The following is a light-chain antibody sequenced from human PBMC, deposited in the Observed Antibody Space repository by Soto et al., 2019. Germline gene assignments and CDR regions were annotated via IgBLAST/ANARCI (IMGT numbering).Light chain of an antibody. CDR1: SSDVGGYNY. CDR3: SSYAGSNNFVV. V-gene: IGLV2-8*01. Sequence: QSALTQPPSASGSPGQSVTISCTGTSSDVGGYNYVSWYQQHPGKAPKLMIYDVSKQPSGVPDRLYGSKSGNTASLTVSGLQAEDEADYYCSSYAGSNNFVVFGGGTKLTVL. CDR2: DVS. J-gene: IGLJ2*01.